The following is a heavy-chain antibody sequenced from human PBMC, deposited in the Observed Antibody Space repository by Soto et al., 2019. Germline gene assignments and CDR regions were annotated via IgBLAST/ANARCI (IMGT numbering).Heavy chain of an antibody. CDR3: AREGVAPYYYYGMDV. CDR1: GYTFTRSG. J-gene: IGHJ6*02. CDR2: ISTYNGDT. Sequence: QVQLVQSGAEVKKPGASVKVSCKASGYTFTRSGISWVRQAPGQGLEWMGWISTYNGDTNYAQTFQGRVTMTTEPSTSTVYMELRSLRSDDTAVYYCAREGVAPYYYYGMDVWGQGTPVTVSS. D-gene: IGHD5-12*01. V-gene: IGHV1-18*01.